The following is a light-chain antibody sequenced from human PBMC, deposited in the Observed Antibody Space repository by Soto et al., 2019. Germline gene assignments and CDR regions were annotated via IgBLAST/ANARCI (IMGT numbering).Light chain of an antibody. V-gene: IGKV3D-20*02. Sequence: EIVLTQSPGTLTLSPGERATLSCRASQSVTINYLAWYQQKPGQAPRLLVYGASTRATGIPDRFSGSGSGTDFTLTISRLEPEDFAVYYCQQRSNWHITFGQGTRLEIK. CDR1: QSVTINY. CDR3: QQRSNWHIT. J-gene: IGKJ5*01. CDR2: GAS.